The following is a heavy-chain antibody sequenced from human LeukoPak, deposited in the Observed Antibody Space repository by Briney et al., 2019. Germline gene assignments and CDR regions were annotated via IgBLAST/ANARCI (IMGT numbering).Heavy chain of an antibody. CDR2: ISSSSRYI. CDR3: ARDKVVRGVIIDY. Sequence: GGSLRLSCAASGFTFSDYSMNWVRQAPGKGLEWVSSISSSSRYIYYADSVKGRFTISRDNAKNSLYLQMNSLRAEDTAVYYCARDKVVRGVIIDYWGPGTLVPLSS. J-gene: IGHJ4*02. V-gene: IGHV3-21*01. CDR1: GFTFSDYS. D-gene: IGHD3-10*01.